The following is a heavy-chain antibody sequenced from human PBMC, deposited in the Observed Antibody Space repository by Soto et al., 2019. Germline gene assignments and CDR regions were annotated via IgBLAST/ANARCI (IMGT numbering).Heavy chain of an antibody. J-gene: IGHJ6*02. CDR1: GGSISSGDYY. V-gene: IGHV4-30-4*01. D-gene: IGHD6-13*01. Sequence: SETLSLTCTVSGGSISSGDYYWSWIRQPPGKGLEWIGYIYYSGSTYYNPSLKSRVTISVDTSKNQFSLKLGSVTAADTAVYYCAREYSSREYYYYYGMDVWGQGTTVTVTS. CDR2: IYYSGST. CDR3: AREYSSREYYYYYGMDV.